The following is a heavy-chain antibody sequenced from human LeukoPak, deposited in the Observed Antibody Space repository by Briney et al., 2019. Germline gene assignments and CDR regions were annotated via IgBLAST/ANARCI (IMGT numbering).Heavy chain of an antibody. CDR2: IFYSGST. CDR1: GGSISGYY. Sequence: SETLSLTGTVSGGSISGYYWSWIRQPPGKGLECIGYIFYSGSTNYNPSFKSRVSISLDTSKSQFSLKLTSVTAADTAMYYCARLGFRTGDNSLADYWGRGTQVTVSS. D-gene: IGHD2-8*02. J-gene: IGHJ4*02. V-gene: IGHV4-59*08. CDR3: ARLGFRTGDNSLADY.